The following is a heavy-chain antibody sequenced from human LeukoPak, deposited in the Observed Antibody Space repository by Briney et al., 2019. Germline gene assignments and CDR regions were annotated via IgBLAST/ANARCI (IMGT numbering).Heavy chain of an antibody. CDR1: NYTFTTYG. CDR2: ISAYNGHT. J-gene: IGHJ4*02. CDR3: ARDPGRRAAAGNFDY. Sequence: ASVKVSCKASNYTFTTYGISWMRQAPGQELEWMGWISAYNGHTYYVQKFRDRMTMTTDTSTSTAHMELRSLRSDDTAVYYCARDPGRRAAAGNFDYWGQGTLVTVSS. V-gene: IGHV1-18*01. D-gene: IGHD6-13*01.